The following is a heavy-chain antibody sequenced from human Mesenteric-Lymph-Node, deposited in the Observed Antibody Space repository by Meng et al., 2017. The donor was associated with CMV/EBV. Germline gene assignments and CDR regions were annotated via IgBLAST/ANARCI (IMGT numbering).Heavy chain of an antibody. CDR3: ARRRSGRGDYGLPGDHFDC. Sequence: SETLSLTCSVSGYSISSGYYWGWIRQSPGKGLEWIGSVYQSGTSYHNPSLKSRVTMSIDTSKNQFSLKLSAVTAADTAVYYCARRRSGRGDYGLPGDHFDCWSQGTLVTSPQ. D-gene: IGHD4-17*01. J-gene: IGHJ4*02. CDR2: VYQSGTS. CDR1: GYSISSGYY. V-gene: IGHV4-38-2*01.